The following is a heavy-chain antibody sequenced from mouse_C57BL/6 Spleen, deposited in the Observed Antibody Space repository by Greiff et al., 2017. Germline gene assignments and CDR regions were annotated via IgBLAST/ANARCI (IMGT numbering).Heavy chain of an antibody. J-gene: IGHJ2*01. CDR1: GFSFNTYA. D-gene: IGHD2-3*01. CDR2: IRSKSNNYAT. CDR3: VRGLDGYYLDY. Sequence: EVQLVESGGGLVQPKGSLKLSCAASGFSFNTYAMNWVRQAPGKGLEWVARIRSKSNNYATYYADSVKDRFTISRDDSESMLYLQMNNLKTEDTAMYYCVRGLDGYYLDYWGQGTTLTVSS. V-gene: IGHV10-1*01.